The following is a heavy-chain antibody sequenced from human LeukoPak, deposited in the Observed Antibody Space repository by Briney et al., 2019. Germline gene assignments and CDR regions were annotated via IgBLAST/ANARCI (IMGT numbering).Heavy chain of an antibody. D-gene: IGHD3-10*01. Sequence: GGSLRLSCAASGFTFSDYWMHWVRQAPGKGLVWVSRIKSDGGLTNYADSVKGRFTISRDNAKNSLYLRMNSLRAEDTALYYCARDSHYGSGTIDYWGQGTLVTVSS. CDR2: IKSDGGLT. J-gene: IGHJ4*02. V-gene: IGHV3-74*01. CDR1: GFTFSDYW. CDR3: ARDSHYGSGTIDY.